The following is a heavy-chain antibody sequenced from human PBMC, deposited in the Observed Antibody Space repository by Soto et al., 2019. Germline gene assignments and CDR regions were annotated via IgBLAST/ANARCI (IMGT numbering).Heavy chain of an antibody. V-gene: IGHV1-2*02. CDR3: APASGYDNLLLDY. D-gene: IGHD5-12*01. CDR2: INPNSGGT. Sequence: ASVKVSCKASGYTFTDYYMHWVRQAPGQGLEWMGWINPNSGGTNYAQKFQGRVTMTRDTSINTAYMDLSRLRSDDTAVYYCAPASGYDNLLLDYWGQGTLVTVSS. CDR1: GYTFTDYY. J-gene: IGHJ4*02.